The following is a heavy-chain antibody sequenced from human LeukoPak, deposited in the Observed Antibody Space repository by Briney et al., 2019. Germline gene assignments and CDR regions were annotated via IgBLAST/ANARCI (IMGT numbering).Heavy chain of an antibody. CDR2: TYYRSKWYN. V-gene: IGHV6-1*01. CDR3: AREQWLQDSSSGTAAPYYYGMDV. D-gene: IGHD6-19*01. CDR1: GDSVSSDSDA. Sequence: SQTLSLTCAISGDSVSSDSDAWNWIRQSPSRGLEWLGRTYYRSKWYNDYAVSVRSRITINPDTSRNQFSLQLKSVTPEDTAVYYCAREQWLQDSSSGTAAPYYYGMDVWGQGTTVTVSS. J-gene: IGHJ6*02.